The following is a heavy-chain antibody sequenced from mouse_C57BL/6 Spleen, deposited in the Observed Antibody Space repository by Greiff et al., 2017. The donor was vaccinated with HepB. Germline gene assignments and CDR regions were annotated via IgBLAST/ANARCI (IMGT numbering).Heavy chain of an antibody. D-gene: IGHD1-1*01. CDR3: ARGGYGTLYAMDY. Sequence: QVQLQQSGPELVKPGASVKISCKASGYAFSSSWMNWVKQRPGKGLEWIGRIYPGDGDTNYNGKFKGKATLTADKSSSTAYMQLSSLTSEDSAVYFCARGGYGTLYAMDYWGQGTSVTVSS. J-gene: IGHJ4*01. CDR2: IYPGDGDT. V-gene: IGHV1-82*01. CDR1: GYAFSSSW.